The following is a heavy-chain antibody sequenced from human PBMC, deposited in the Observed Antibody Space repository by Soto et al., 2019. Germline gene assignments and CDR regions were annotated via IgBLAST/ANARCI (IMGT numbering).Heavy chain of an antibody. CDR3: ARERSGYDRFDY. D-gene: IGHD5-12*01. CDR1: GVSISSYY. V-gene: IGHV4-59*01. J-gene: IGHJ4*02. Sequence: QVQLQESGPGLVKPSETLSLTCTVSGVSISSYYWSWIRQPPGKGLEWIGFAYYGGNTNYNPSFKRRXXMXVDXSKNQFSLKLSSVTAADAAVYFCARERSGYDRFDYWGQGTLVTVSS. CDR2: AYYGGNT.